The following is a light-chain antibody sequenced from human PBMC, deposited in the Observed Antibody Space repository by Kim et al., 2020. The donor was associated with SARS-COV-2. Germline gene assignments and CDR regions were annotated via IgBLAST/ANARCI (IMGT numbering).Light chain of an antibody. CDR1: LSLVSSDGNTY. CDR3: MQGIHPIT. J-gene: IGKJ5*01. CDR2: KVS. Sequence: GQPASISFRSRLSLVSSDGNTYLNWFPQRPGQSPSRLIFKVSNRDSGVPDRFCGSGSGTDFPLKISRVEAEDVGVYYCMQGIHPITVGLATRLE. V-gene: IGKV2-30*01.